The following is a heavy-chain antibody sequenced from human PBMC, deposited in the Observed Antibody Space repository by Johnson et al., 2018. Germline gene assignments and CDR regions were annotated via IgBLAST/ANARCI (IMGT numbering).Heavy chain of an antibody. V-gene: IGHV3-30*18. CDR1: GFTFASYV. CDR2: ISRDGTKK. D-gene: IGHD2-8*01. Sequence: QVQLVQSGGGVVQXGKSXRLXCVASGFTFASYVLHWVRRAPGKGLEWVAIISRDGTKKYYIASVKGRFNISRDNSKNTLFLQMNTPRAEDTAVYYCAKGTQMLYYYYMDVWGKGTTVTVSS. CDR3: AKGTQMLYYYYMDV. J-gene: IGHJ6*03.